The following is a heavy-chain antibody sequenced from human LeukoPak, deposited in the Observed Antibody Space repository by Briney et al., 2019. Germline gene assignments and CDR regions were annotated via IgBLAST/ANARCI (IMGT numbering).Heavy chain of an antibody. Sequence: SETLSLTCTVSGGSISSYHWSWIRQPPGKGLEWIGHIYYTGSTNYNPSLKSRVTISLDTSKNQFSLKLSSVTAADTAVYYCTRSLGVVIHGGMDVWGQGTTATVSS. CDR2: IYYTGST. CDR1: GGSISSYH. D-gene: IGHD3-3*01. J-gene: IGHJ6*02. CDR3: TRSLGVVIHGGMDV. V-gene: IGHV4-59*01.